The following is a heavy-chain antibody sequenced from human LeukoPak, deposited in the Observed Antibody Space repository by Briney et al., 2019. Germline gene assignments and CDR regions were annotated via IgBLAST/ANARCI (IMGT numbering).Heavy chain of an antibody. CDR2: IYYSGST. V-gene: IGHV4-30-4*01. CDR1: GGSISSGAYY. CDR3: ARDRRLGGSGSYYTFDY. Sequence: PSQTLSLTCTVSGGSISSGAYYWSWIRQPPGKGLEWIGYIYYSGSTYYNPSLKSRVTISVDTSKNQFSLKLSSVTAADTAVYYCARDRRLGGSGSYYTFDYWGQGTLVTVPS. J-gene: IGHJ4*02. D-gene: IGHD3-10*01.